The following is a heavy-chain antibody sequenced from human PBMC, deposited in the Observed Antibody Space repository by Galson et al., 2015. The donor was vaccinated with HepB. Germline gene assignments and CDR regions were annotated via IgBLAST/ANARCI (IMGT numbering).Heavy chain of an antibody. CDR1: GDAFSSYT. Sequence: SVKVSCKASGDAFSSYTISWVRQAPGQGLEWMGRIVPILDIINYAQKFQGRVTITADKSTSTAYMELSGLRSEDTAVYYCASLFGVQVNPYYYYGIDVWGQGTTVTVSS. V-gene: IGHV1-69*02. J-gene: IGHJ6*02. D-gene: IGHD3-3*01. CDR3: ASLFGVQVNPYYYYGIDV. CDR2: IVPILDII.